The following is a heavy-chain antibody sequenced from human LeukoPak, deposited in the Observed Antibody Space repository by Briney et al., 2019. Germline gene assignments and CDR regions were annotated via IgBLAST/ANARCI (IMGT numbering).Heavy chain of an antibody. J-gene: IGHJ4*02. CDR1: GGSFSGYY. V-gene: IGHV4-34*01. D-gene: IGHD3-3*01. CDR3: ARTLDYDFWSGYD. Sequence: SEALSLTCAVYGGSFSGYYWSWIRQPPGKGLEWIGEINHSGSTNYNPSLKSRVTISVDTSKNQFSLKLSSVTAADTAAYYCARTLDYDFWSGYDWGQGTLVTVSS. CDR2: INHSGST.